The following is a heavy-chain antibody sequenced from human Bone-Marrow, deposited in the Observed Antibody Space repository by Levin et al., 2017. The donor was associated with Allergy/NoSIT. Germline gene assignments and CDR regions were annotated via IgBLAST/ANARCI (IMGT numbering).Heavy chain of an antibody. CDR2: MRSTTYGGTT. CDR1: GFSFAEYT. J-gene: IGHJ4*02. Sequence: GESLKISCAGSGFSFAEYTMIWFRQGPGKGLEWVGFMRSTTYGGTTEFAASVKGRFTISRDDSNSIAYLQMKSLKSEDTAVYYCSGLVGTTILLDYWGRGTLVTVSS. V-gene: IGHV3-49*03. D-gene: IGHD1-26*01. CDR3: SGLVGTTILLDY.